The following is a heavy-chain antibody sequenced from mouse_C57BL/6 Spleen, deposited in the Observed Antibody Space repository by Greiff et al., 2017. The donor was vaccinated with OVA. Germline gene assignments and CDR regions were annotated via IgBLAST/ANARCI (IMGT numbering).Heavy chain of an antibody. CDR1: GYTFTSYW. CDR2: IYPSDSEP. D-gene: IGHD4-1*01. J-gene: IGHJ4*01. V-gene: IGHV1-61*01. CDR3: ARDWDRGSYAMDY. Sequence: VQLQQPGAELVRPGSSVKLSCKASGYTFTSYWMDWVKQRPGQGLEWIGNIYPSDSEPHYNQKFKDKATLTVDKSSSTAYMQLSSLTSEDSAVDDCARDWDRGSYAMDYWGQGTSVTVAS.